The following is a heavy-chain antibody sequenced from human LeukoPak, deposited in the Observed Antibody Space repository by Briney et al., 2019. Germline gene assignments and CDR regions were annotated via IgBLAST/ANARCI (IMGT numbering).Heavy chain of an antibody. V-gene: IGHV3-33*01. CDR3: ARIGGDRHPIEY. CDR1: GFTFSSYG. J-gene: IGHJ4*02. D-gene: IGHD2-21*02. CDR2: IWYDGTNK. Sequence: GGSLRLSCAASGFTFSSYGMHWVRQAPGKGLEWVAVIWYDGTNKYYADSVKGRFTISRDNSKNTLYLQMNSLRAEDTAVYYCARIGGDRHPIEYWGQGTLVTVPS.